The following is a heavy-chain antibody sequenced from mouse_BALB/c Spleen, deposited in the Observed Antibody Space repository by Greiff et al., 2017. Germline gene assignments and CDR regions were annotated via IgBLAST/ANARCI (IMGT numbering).Heavy chain of an antibody. CDR3: TRDYRYDVEAMDY. CDR1: GFTFSSYT. Sequence: EVQLVESGGGLVKPGGSLKLSCAASGFTFSSYTMSWVRQTPEKRLEWVATISSGGSYTYYPDSVKGRFTISRDNAKNTLYLQMSSLKSEDTAMYYCTRDYRYDVEAMDYWGQGTSVTVSS. CDR2: ISSGGSYT. J-gene: IGHJ4*01. D-gene: IGHD2-14*01. V-gene: IGHV5-6-4*01.